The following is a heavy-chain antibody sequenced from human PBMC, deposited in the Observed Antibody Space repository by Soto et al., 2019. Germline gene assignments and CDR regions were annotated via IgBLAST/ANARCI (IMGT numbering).Heavy chain of an antibody. CDR1: GGTFSSYA. V-gene: IGHV1-69*06. CDR3: ASNGRIAARPWYCDY. D-gene: IGHD6-6*01. CDR2: IIPIFGTA. J-gene: IGHJ4*02. Sequence: QVQLVQSGAEVKKPGSSVKVSCKASGGTFSSYAISWVRQAPGQGLEWMGGIIPIFGTATYAQKFQGRVTSTADKSTSTAYMGLSSLRSEDTAVYYCASNGRIAARPWYCDYWGQGTLVTVSS.